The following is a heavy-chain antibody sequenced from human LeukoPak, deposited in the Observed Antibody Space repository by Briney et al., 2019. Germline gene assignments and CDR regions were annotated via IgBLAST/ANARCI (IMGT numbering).Heavy chain of an antibody. CDR2: ISSSGSTI. Sequence: GGSLRLSCAASGFTFSDYYMSWIRQAPGKGLEWVSYISSSGSTIYYADSVKGRFTISGDNAKNSLYLQMNSLRAEDTAVYYCARRLTWSSSRYMDVWGKGTTVTVSS. CDR1: GFTFSDYY. D-gene: IGHD6-6*01. J-gene: IGHJ6*03. CDR3: ARRLTWSSSRYMDV. V-gene: IGHV3-11*01.